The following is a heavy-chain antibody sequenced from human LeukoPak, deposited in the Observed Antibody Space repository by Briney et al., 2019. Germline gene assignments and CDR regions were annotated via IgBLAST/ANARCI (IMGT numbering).Heavy chain of an antibody. CDR1: FTVSSNY. Sequence: GGSLRLSCGFTVSSNYMSWVRQAPGKGLEWVSLTHSDGNTYYADSVKGRFTISRDNAKNSLYLQMNSLRAEDTAVYYCARDGSYCSGGSCYDYWGQGTLVTVSS. D-gene: IGHD2-15*01. V-gene: IGHV3-53*01. J-gene: IGHJ4*02. CDR2: THSDGNT. CDR3: ARDGSYCSGGSCYDY.